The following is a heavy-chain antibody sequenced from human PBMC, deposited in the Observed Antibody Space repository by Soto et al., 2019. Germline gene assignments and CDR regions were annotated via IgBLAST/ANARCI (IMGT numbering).Heavy chain of an antibody. CDR1: GYSFTSYW. V-gene: IGHV5-51*01. Sequence: PGESLKISCKGSGYSFTSYWIGWVRQMPGKGLEWMGTIFPGDSDIRYSPPFQGQVTISVDKSISTAYLQWSSLKASDTATYFWARSSSSYHGSLAVWGQGTTVTVSS. D-gene: IGHD3-22*01. CDR3: ARSSSSYHGSLAV. CDR2: IFPGDSDI. J-gene: IGHJ6*02.